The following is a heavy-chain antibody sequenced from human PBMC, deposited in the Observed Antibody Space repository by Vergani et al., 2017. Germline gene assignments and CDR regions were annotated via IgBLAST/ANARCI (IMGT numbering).Heavy chain of an antibody. Sequence: QVQLQESGPGLVKPSETLSLTCTVSGGSISSYYWSWIRQPPGKGLEWIGYIYYSGSTNYNPSLKSRVTISVDTSKNQFSLKLSSVTAADTAVYYCARVRPHYYGSGSSPPYYYGMDGWGQGTTVTVSS. V-gene: IGHV4-59*01. J-gene: IGHJ6*02. CDR1: GGSISSYY. CDR3: ARVRPHYYGSGSSPPYYYGMDG. CDR2: IYYSGST. D-gene: IGHD3-10*01.